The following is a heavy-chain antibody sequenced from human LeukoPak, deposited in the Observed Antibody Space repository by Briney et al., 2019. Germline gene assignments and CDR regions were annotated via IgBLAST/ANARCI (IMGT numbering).Heavy chain of an antibody. CDR3: ASQQNRYYGMDV. Sequence: VRSLGLSCAPSGFTFSSYAIHWVRQAPGKGLEYVSAISSNGGSTYYADSVKGRFTISRDNSKNTLYLQMGSLRAEDMAVYYCASQQNRYYGMDVWGQGTTVTVSS. CDR1: GFTFSSYA. V-gene: IGHV3-64*02. J-gene: IGHJ6*02. CDR2: ISSNGGST. D-gene: IGHD2-2*01.